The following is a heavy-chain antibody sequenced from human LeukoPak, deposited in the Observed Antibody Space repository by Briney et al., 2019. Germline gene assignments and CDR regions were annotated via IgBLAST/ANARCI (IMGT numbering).Heavy chain of an antibody. D-gene: IGHD3-22*01. J-gene: IGHJ4*02. CDR1: GFTFTNYG. Sequence: GRSLRLSCAASGFTFTNYGMHWVRQAPGTGLEWVALTWYDGSIKYYADSLKGRFTISRDNSKNTLYLQMNSLRAEDTAVYYCASSDDSSYRPWYWGQGTLVTVSS. CDR2: TWYDGSIK. CDR3: ASSDDSSYRPWY. V-gene: IGHV3-33*01.